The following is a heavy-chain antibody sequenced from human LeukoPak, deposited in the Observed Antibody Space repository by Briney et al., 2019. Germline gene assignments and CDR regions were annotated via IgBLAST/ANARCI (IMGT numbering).Heavy chain of an antibody. CDR1: GFTFSSYS. CDR2: ISSSSSYI. J-gene: IGHJ6*02. Sequence: GGSLRLSCAASGFTFSSYSINWVRQAPGKGLEWVSAISSSSSYIYYADSVKGRFTISRDNSKNSLYLQMNSLRAEDTAVYYCARVSITMVRGVMPSYYYYGMDVWGPGTTVTVSS. D-gene: IGHD3-10*01. CDR3: ARVSITMVRGVMPSYYYYGMDV. V-gene: IGHV3-21*01.